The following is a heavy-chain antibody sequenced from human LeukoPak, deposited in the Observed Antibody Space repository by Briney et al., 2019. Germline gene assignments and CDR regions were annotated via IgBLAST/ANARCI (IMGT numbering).Heavy chain of an antibody. Sequence: PGGSLRLSCAASGFTFDDYAMHWVRQAPGKGLEWVSGISWNSGSIGYADSVKGRFTIPRDNAKNSLYLQMNSLRAEDTALYYCAKTQGRRAAGFFDYWGQGTLVTVSS. CDR3: AKTQGRRAAGFFDY. D-gene: IGHD6-13*01. V-gene: IGHV3-9*01. J-gene: IGHJ4*02. CDR1: GFTFDDYA. CDR2: ISWNSGSI.